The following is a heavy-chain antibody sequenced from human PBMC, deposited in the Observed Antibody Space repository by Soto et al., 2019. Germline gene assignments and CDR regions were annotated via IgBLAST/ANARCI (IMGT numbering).Heavy chain of an antibody. CDR2: ISSSSSYT. Sequence: QVQLVESGGGLVKPGGSLRLSCAASGFTFSDYYMSWIRQAPGKGLEWVSYISSSSSYTNYADSVKGRFTISRDNAKNSLYLQMNSLRAEDTAVYYCARDRGVGQGESWFDPWGQGTLVTVSS. D-gene: IGHD3-16*01. V-gene: IGHV3-11*05. CDR1: GFTFSDYY. J-gene: IGHJ5*02. CDR3: ARDRGVGQGESWFDP.